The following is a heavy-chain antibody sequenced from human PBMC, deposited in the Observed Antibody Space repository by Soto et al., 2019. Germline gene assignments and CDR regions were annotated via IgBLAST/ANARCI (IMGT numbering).Heavy chain of an antibody. Sequence: SETLSLTCSVFGASVRSGDYYWSCIRQAPGKGLEWIGYIYNSGGSYYNPSLKGRLTISIDTSKNQFSLKLNSVTAADTAIYYCVGTGTTDDYWGRGTLVTVSS. D-gene: IGHD4-17*01. CDR3: VGTGTTDDY. J-gene: IGHJ4*02. CDR1: GASVRSGDYY. CDR2: IYNSGGS. V-gene: IGHV4-30-4*01.